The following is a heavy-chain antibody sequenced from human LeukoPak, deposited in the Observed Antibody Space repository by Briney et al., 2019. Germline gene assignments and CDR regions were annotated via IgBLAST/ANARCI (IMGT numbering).Heavy chain of an antibody. Sequence: ASVKVSCKASGYTFTSYGISWVRQAPGQGLEWMGWITAYNDNTYYAQKLQGRVTMTTDTSTSTAYMELRSLRSDDTAVYYCAREMITFGGVIVASKSHLDYWGQGTLVTVSS. CDR3: AREMITFGGVIVASKSHLDY. V-gene: IGHV1-18*01. CDR1: GYTFTSYG. J-gene: IGHJ4*02. D-gene: IGHD3-16*02. CDR2: ITAYNDNT.